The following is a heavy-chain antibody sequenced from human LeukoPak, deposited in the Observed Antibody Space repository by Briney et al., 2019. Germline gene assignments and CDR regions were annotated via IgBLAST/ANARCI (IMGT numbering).Heavy chain of an antibody. D-gene: IGHD2-2*01. Sequence: GGSLRLSCAASGFTFDDYAMHWVRQAPGKGLEWVSGISWNSGSIGYADSVKGRFTISRDNAKNSLYLQMNSLRAEDTAVYYCAKRGVVPAAMTGIAVAAHFDYWGQGTLVTVSS. CDR2: ISWNSGSI. CDR1: GFTFDDYA. CDR3: AKRGVVPAAMTGIAVAAHFDY. J-gene: IGHJ4*02. V-gene: IGHV3-9*01.